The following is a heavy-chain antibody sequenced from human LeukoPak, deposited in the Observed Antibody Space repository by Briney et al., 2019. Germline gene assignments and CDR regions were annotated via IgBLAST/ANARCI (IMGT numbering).Heavy chain of an antibody. CDR1: GFTFSSYG. CDR2: ISYDGSNK. CDR3: AKDEIPAARYYYGMDV. V-gene: IGHV3-30*18. J-gene: IGHJ6*02. D-gene: IGHD2-2*01. Sequence: GGSLRLSCAASGFTFSSYGMHWVRQAPGKGLEWVAVISYDGSNKYYADSVKGRFTISRDNSKNTLYLQMNSLRAEDTAVYYCAKDEIPAARYYYGMDVWGQGTTVTVSS.